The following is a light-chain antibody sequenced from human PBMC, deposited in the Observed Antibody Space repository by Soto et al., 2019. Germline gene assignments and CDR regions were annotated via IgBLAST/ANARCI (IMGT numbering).Light chain of an antibody. CDR3: QQSFSRPMYT. J-gene: IGKJ2*01. Sequence: DIRMTQSPSSLSASVGDRVMITCRASQTISTYLNWYQQKPGTAPKLLIYDASTLQSGVPSRFRGSGSGTDFTLTISNLQPEDLATFYCQQSFSRPMYTFGQGTKVEIK. CDR2: DAS. V-gene: IGKV1-39*01. CDR1: QTISTY.